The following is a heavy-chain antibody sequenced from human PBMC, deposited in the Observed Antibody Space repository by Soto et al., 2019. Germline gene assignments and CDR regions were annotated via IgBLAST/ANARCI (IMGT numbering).Heavy chain of an antibody. V-gene: IGHV3-48*03. CDR2: ISSSGATI. CDR1: GFTVTDYE. Sequence: VRLVESGGDLVQPGGSLRLSCAASGFTVTDYEMNWVRQAPGKGLEFVSKISSSGATINYADSVKGRFAVSRDNAKNSLFRQINSLRAEATAVYYCARDHLLFRGIFQYSSGMDVWGQGTTVTVSS. J-gene: IGHJ6*02. D-gene: IGHD3-10*01. CDR3: ARDHLLFRGIFQYSSGMDV.